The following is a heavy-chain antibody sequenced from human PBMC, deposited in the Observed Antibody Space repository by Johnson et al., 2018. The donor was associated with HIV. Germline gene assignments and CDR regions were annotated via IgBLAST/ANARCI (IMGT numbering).Heavy chain of an antibody. CDR3: ASTNIVATVGPLGAFDI. CDR1: GFTFSSYP. Sequence: QMLLVESGGGVVQPGRSLRLACAASGFTFSSYPMHWVRQAPGKGLEWVAVISSSGSTIYYADSVKGRFTISRDNSKNTLYLQMNGLRAEDTAVYYRASTNIVATVGPLGAFDIWGQGTMVTVSS. J-gene: IGHJ3*02. CDR2: ISSSGSTI. V-gene: IGHV3-30*14. D-gene: IGHD5-12*01.